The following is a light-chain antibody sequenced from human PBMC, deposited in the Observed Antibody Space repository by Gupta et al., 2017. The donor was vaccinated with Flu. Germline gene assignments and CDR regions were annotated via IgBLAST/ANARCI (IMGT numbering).Light chain of an antibody. CDR1: QTVSIF. CDR2: AAS. V-gene: IGKV1-39*01. J-gene: IGKJ4*01. CDR3: QQGYSTPLT. Sequence: DIQMTQSPSSPSASVGDRVTITCRASQTVSIFLNWYQQKPGKAPKLLISAASDLHSGVPSRFSGSGSETDFTLTISSLQPDDFATYYCQQGYSTPLTFGGGTKVEI.